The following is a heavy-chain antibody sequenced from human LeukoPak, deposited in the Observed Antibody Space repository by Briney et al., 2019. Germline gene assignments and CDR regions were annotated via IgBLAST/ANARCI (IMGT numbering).Heavy chain of an antibody. D-gene: IGHD3-22*01. CDR2: ISYDGSNK. J-gene: IGHJ4*02. CDR3: AKEGLSSSSGYLDY. CDR1: GFTLSGYG. V-gene: IGHV3-30*18. Sequence: GSLRLSCAASGFTLSGYGMHWVRQAPGKGLEWVAVISYDGSNKYYADSVKGRFTISRDNSKNTLYLQMNSLRAEDTAVYYCAKEGLSSSSGYLDYWGQGTLVTVSS.